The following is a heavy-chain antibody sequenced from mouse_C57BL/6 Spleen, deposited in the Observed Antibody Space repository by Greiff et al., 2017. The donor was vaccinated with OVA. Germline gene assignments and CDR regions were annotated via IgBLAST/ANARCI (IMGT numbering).Heavy chain of an antibody. Sequence: QVTLKESGPELVKPGASVKISCKASGYSFTSYYIHWVKQRPGQGLEWIGWIYPGSGNTKYNEKFKGKATLTADTSSSTAYMQLSSLTSEDAAVSDSARGGGRDARDYWGQGTSVTVSS. CDR3: ARGGGRDARDY. V-gene: IGHV1-66*01. CDR2: IYPGSGNT. CDR1: GYSFTSYY. D-gene: IGHD3-3*01. J-gene: IGHJ4*01.